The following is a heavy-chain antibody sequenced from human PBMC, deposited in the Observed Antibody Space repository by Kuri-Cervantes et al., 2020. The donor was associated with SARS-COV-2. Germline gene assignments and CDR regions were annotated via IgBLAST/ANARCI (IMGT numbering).Heavy chain of an antibody. V-gene: IGHV1-58*01. Sequence: SVTVSCKPSRFSFTNSAVQWVRQARGQRLEWIGWIVVGSGKTDYAQKSRQRVILTRDMSTSTAYMELGSLRSDDTAVYYCARLTTITIFGVVTGPGWFDPWGQGTLVTVSS. J-gene: IGHJ5*02. D-gene: IGHD3-3*01. CDR2: IVVGSGKT. CDR3: ARLTTITIFGVVTGPGWFDP. CDR1: RFSFTNSA.